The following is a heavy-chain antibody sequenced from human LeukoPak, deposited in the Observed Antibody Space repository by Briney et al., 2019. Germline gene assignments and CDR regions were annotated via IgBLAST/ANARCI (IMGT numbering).Heavy chain of an antibody. CDR1: GGSISNYY. D-gene: IGHD2/OR15-2a*01. CDR3: AGHHPRNTVDF. CDR2: ISHSGST. V-gene: IGHV4-59*08. Sequence: SETLSLTCTVSGGSISNYYWSWIRQPPGKGLEWIGYISHSGSTNYSPSLKSRVTISLDTSKNQFSLKLSSVTAADTAVYYCAGHHPRNTVDFWGQGTLVSVSS. J-gene: IGHJ4*02.